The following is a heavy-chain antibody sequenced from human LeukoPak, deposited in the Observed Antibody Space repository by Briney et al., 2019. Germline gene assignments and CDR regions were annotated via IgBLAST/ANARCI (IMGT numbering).Heavy chain of an antibody. CDR3: VKAGGGTTGAFDI. J-gene: IGHJ3*02. V-gene: IGHV3-72*01. CDR2: IRNKVNGQTT. D-gene: IGHD2-8*02. Sequence: PGGSLRLSCAASGFIFSDYYMDWVRQAPGKGLEWVGRIRNKVNGQTTEYATSGKGRFTISRDDSKKSMYLQMNSLKSEDTAVYYCVKAGGGTTGAFDIWGQGIMVSVSS. CDR1: GFIFSDYY.